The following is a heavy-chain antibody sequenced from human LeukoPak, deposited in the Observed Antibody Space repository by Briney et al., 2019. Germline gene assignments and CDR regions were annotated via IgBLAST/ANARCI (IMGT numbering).Heavy chain of an antibody. V-gene: IGHV4-59*08. CDR3: ARASCSSTSCYAFYFDY. Sequence: SETLSLTCAVSGGSISSYYWSWIRQPPGKGLEWIGYIYYSGSTYYNPSLKSRVTISVDTSKNQFSLKLSSVTAADTAVYYCARASCSSTSCYAFYFDYWGQGTLVTVSS. D-gene: IGHD2-2*01. CDR1: GGSISSYY. J-gene: IGHJ4*02. CDR2: IYYSGST.